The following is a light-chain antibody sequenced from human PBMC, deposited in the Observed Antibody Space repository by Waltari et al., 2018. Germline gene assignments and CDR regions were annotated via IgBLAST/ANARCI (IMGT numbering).Light chain of an antibody. CDR3: QQSYSTPYT. Sequence: DIQMTQSPSSLSASVVDRVTITRRESQSISSYLNWYQQKPGKAPKLLIYAASSLQSGVPSRFSGSGSGTDFTLTISSLQPEDFATYYCQQSYSTPYTFGQGTKLEIK. CDR1: QSISSY. J-gene: IGKJ2*01. V-gene: IGKV1-39*01. CDR2: AAS.